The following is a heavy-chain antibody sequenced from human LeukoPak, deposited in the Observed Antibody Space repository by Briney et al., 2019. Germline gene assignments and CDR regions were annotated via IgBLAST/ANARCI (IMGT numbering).Heavy chain of an antibody. V-gene: IGHV3-20*04. CDR3: ARVIAAAFLDY. CDR1: GFTFDDYG. J-gene: IGHJ4*02. Sequence: GGSLRLSCAASGFTFDDYGMSWVRQAPGKGLEWVSGINWNGGSTGYADSVKGRFTISRDNAKNSLYLQMNSLRAEDTAVYYCARVIAAAFLDYWGQGTLVTVSS. D-gene: IGHD6-13*01. CDR2: INWNGGST.